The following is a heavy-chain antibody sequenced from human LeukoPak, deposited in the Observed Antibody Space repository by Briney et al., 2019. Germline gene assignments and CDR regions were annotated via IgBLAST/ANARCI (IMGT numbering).Heavy chain of an antibody. Sequence: PGGSLRLSCAASGFTFCSYGINWVRQAPGKGLEWVSYISTTSNTINYADSVKGRFTISRDNAKNSLYLQMSSLRVEDTAVYYCARDRADYWTAFDIWGQGTMVTVSS. CDR3: ARDRADYWTAFDI. V-gene: IGHV3-48*03. CDR1: GFTFCSYG. J-gene: IGHJ3*02. D-gene: IGHD1-1*01. CDR2: ISTTSNTI.